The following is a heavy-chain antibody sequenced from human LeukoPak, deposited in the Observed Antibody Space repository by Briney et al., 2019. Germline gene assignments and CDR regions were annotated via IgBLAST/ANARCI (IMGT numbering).Heavy chain of an antibody. CDR1: GGSIINYY. J-gene: IGHJ5*01. CDR3: ARVGRDGYNLDS. D-gene: IGHD5-24*01. Sequence: SETLSLTCNVSGGSIINYYWSWIRQPPGKGLEWIGYIYSSGGTDYDPSLKSRVTISVDTSENQFSLNLNSVTTADTAVYYCARVGRDGYNLDSWGQGSLVTVSS. V-gene: IGHV4-59*01. CDR2: IYSSGGT.